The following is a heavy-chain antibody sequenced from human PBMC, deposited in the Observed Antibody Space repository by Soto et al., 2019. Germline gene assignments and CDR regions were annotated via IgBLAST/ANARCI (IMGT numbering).Heavy chain of an antibody. J-gene: IGHJ6*02. CDR2: ISCYNGKT. V-gene: IGHV1-18*01. D-gene: IGHD3-3*01. Sequence: QVQVVQSGDEVKETGASVRVSCKTSGYSFTAYGISWVRQAPGQGLEWMGWISCYNGKTKYAQKVQGRVTMTTDISASTAYMEVSSLRSDDTAIYYCARDAPPPELRFLEWHNYDYNGMDVWGQGTTVTVSS. CDR1: GYSFTAYG. CDR3: ARDAPPPELRFLEWHNYDYNGMDV.